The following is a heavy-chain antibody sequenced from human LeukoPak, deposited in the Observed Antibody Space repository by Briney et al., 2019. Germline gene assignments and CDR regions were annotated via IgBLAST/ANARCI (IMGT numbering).Heavy chain of an antibody. Sequence: GGSLRLSCAASGFTFSAYSMSWVRRAPGKGLEWVAYISSGSVTKNYADSVKGRFTISRDNAKNSLYLQMNSLRDEDTAVYYCARLYCSGGSCPQDYWGRGTLVTVSS. V-gene: IGHV3-48*02. CDR2: ISSGSVTK. J-gene: IGHJ4*02. D-gene: IGHD2-15*01. CDR3: ARLYCSGGSCPQDY. CDR1: GFTFSAYS.